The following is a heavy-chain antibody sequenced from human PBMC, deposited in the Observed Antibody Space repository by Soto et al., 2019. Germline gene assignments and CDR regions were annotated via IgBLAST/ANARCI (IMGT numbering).Heavy chain of an antibody. CDR2: ISGSGGST. CDR1: GFTFSSYA. Sequence: PGGSLRLSCAASGFTFSSYAMSWVRQAPGKGLEWVSAISGSGGSTYYADSVKGRFTISRDNSKNTLYLQMNSLRAEDTAVYYCATLTITIFGVVPSFDIWAQGTMVTVSS. D-gene: IGHD3-3*01. J-gene: IGHJ3*02. CDR3: ATLTITIFGVVPSFDI. V-gene: IGHV3-23*01.